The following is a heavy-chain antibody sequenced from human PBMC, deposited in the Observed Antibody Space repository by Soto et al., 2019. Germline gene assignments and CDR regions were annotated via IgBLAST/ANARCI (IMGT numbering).Heavy chain of an antibody. CDR3: SREGVRGMDV. CDR2: KNPNSANT. CDR1: GYTFTSYD. J-gene: IGHJ6*02. D-gene: IGHD3-16*01. V-gene: IGHV1-8*01. Sequence: QVQLVQSGAEVKKPGASVKVCCKASGYTFTSYDINWVRQATGQALEWMGWKNPNSANTGYAQKFQGRVTMTRNTSISTAYMELSSRRSEDTAVYYCSREGVRGMDVWGQGTTATVSS.